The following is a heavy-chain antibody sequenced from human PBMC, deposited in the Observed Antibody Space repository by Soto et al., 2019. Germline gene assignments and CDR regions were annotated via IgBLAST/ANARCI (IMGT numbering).Heavy chain of an antibody. J-gene: IGHJ2*01. Sequence: QVQLQESGPGLVKPSQTLSLTCTVSGGSISSGGYYWSWIRQHPGKGLEWIGYIYYSGSTYYNPSLKSRVTISVDTSKNQFALKLSSVTAADTAVYYCARERDGYSYWYVDLWGRGTLVTVSS. D-gene: IGHD4-4*01. CDR3: ARERDGYSYWYVDL. V-gene: IGHV4-31*03. CDR2: IYYSGST. CDR1: GGSISSGGYY.